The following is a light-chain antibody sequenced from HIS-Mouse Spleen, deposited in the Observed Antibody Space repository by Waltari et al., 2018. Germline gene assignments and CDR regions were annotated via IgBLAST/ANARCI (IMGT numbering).Light chain of an antibody. V-gene: IGKV3-20*01. J-gene: IGKJ5*01. CDR1: QSVSSSY. CDR2: GAS. Sequence: EIVLTQSPGTLSLSPGERATLSCRASQSVSSSYLAWYQQNPGQAPRLLIHGASSRATGIPDRFSGSGSGTDFTLTISRLEPEDFAVYYCQQYGSSPFTFGQGTRLEIK. CDR3: QQYGSSPFT.